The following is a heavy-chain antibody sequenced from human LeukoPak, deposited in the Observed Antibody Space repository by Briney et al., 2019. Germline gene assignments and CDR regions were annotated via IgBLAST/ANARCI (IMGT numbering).Heavy chain of an antibody. CDR1: GYTFTSYG. D-gene: IGHD2-2*01. J-gene: IGHJ6*03. CDR3: ARAVTVVPALYYMDV. CDR2: ISAYNGNT. Sequence: ASVKVSCKASGYTFTSYGISWVRQAPGQGLEWMGWISAYNGNTNYAQKLQGRVTMTTDTSTSTAYMELRSLRSDDTAVYYCARAVTVVPALYYMDVWGKGTTVTISS. V-gene: IGHV1-18*01.